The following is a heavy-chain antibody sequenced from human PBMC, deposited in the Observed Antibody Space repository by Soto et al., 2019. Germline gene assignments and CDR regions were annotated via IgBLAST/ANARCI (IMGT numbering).Heavy chain of an antibody. CDR1: GGSLSTPVW. D-gene: IGHD1-1*01. V-gene: IGHV4-4*02. Sequence: QLQLQESGPGLVKPSGTLSLTCGVSGGSLSTPVWWTRVRLTPGKGLEWIGEVFHSGSVNYNPSLQSRVTISVDKSTNHFSLRLTSVTAADTAVYYCARKAWTRLDYWGQGALVTVSS. CDR2: VFHSGSV. CDR3: ARKAWTRLDY. J-gene: IGHJ4*02.